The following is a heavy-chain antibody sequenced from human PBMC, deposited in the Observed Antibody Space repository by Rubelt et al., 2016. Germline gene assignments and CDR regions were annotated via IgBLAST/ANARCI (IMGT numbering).Heavy chain of an antibody. V-gene: IGHV3-74*01. CDR3: TTSMVAGGYDY. Sequence: INSDGSSTSYADSVKGRFTISRDNAKNTLYLQMNSLKTEDTAVYYCTTSMVAGGYDYWGQGTLVTVSS. D-gene: IGHD5-18*01. CDR2: INSDGSST. J-gene: IGHJ4*02.